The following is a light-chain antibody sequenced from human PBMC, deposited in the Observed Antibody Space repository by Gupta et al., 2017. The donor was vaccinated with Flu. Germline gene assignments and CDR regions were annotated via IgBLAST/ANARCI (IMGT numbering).Light chain of an antibody. V-gene: IGKV3-20*01. CDR1: HSDRSSY. J-gene: IGKJ2*02. CDR2: VAS. CDR3: LQAGSSTWT. Sequence: GTLALSPAVSSTSSCRAIHSDRSSYLDWYQQKPGQSPRLLIYVASSRATGVPDRFSGSGSGTDFTLTISRLEPEDFAVYYCLQAGSSTWTFGQGTKVEIK.